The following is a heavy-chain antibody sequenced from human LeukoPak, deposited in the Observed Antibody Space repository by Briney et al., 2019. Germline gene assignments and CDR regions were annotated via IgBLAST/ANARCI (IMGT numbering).Heavy chain of an antibody. CDR1: GFTFSSYN. V-gene: IGHV3-21*06. D-gene: IGHD3-22*01. Sequence: GGSLRLSWAVSGFTFSSYNMNWVRQAPGKGLEWVSSISSSSSYIYYADSVKGRFTISRDNAKNSLYLQMNSLRAEDTALYYCARDPSSGYYYYFDYWGQGTLVTVSS. CDR3: ARDPSSGYYYYFDY. J-gene: IGHJ4*02. CDR2: ISSSSSYI.